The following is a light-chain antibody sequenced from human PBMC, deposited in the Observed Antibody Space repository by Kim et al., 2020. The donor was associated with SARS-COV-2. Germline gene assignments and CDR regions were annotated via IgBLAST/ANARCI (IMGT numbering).Light chain of an antibody. CDR3: QQTYSDPQT. Sequence: DIQMTQSPSSLSASVGDRVTITCRASQSIGKYLSWYQQKPGKAPKALINDASRLQSGVPSRFSGSGSGTDFSLTINSLQPEDFATYFCQQTYSDPQTFGPGTKVDIK. CDR1: QSIGKY. CDR2: DAS. J-gene: IGKJ1*01. V-gene: IGKV1-39*01.